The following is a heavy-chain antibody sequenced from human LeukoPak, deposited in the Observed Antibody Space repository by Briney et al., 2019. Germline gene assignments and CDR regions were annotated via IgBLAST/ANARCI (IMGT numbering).Heavy chain of an antibody. CDR1: GFIFSRDW. CDR2: IKGDGSKK. J-gene: IGHJ4*02. D-gene: IGHD6-19*01. CDR3: AKDGAVAGVGY. V-gene: IGHV3-7*03. Sequence: GGSLRLSCATSGFIFSRDWMTWVRQAPGKGPEWVANIKGDGSKKNLVDSVKGRFTISRDNSKNTLYLQMNSLRAEDTAVYYCAKDGAVAGVGYWGQGTLVTVSS.